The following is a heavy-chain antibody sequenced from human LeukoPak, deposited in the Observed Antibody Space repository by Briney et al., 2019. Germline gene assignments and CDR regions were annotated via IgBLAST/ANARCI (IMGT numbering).Heavy chain of an antibody. J-gene: IGHJ4*02. CDR3: ARKLSSGWYY. CDR2: IYYSGST. V-gene: IGHV4-39*01. CDR1: GDSIYITNYY. Sequence: SETLSLTCTVSGDSIYITNYYWDWIRQPPGKGLEWIGSIYYSGSTFYNPSLKSRVTISVDTSKDQFSLKLNSVTAADTSVYYCARKLSSGWYYWGQGTLVTVSS. D-gene: IGHD6-19*01.